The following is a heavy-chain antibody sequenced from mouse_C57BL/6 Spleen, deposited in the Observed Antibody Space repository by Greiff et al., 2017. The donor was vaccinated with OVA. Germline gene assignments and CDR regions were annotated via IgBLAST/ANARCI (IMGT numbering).Heavy chain of an antibody. CDR3: ARASYGSSPDY. Sequence: EVHLVESGGGLVKPGGSLKLSCVASGFIFSDYGMHWVRQAPEKGLEWVAYISSGSSTIYYADTVKGRFTISRDNAKNTLFLQMTSLRSEDTAMYYCARASYGSSPDYWGQGTTLTVSS. D-gene: IGHD1-1*01. CDR1: GFIFSDYG. V-gene: IGHV5-17*01. J-gene: IGHJ2*01. CDR2: ISSGSSTI.